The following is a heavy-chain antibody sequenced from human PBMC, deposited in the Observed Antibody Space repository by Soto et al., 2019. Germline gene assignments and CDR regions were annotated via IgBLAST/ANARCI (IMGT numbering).Heavy chain of an antibody. V-gene: IGHV4-31*03. Sequence: QVQLQESGPGLVKPSQTLSLTCSVSGGSINSGAYYWGWIRQHPGKGRKWIGYISYTGRTYSNPSLQSRVTIALDMSESQFSLKLTSVTAADTAVYFCARVSATGTRWIDPWGQGTLVTVSP. D-gene: IGHD6-13*01. CDR3: ARVSATGTRWIDP. CDR2: ISYTGRT. CDR1: GGSINSGAYY. J-gene: IGHJ5*02.